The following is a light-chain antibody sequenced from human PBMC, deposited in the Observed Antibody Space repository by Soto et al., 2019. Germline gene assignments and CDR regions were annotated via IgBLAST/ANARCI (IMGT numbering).Light chain of an antibody. V-gene: IGKV1-16*02. J-gene: IGKJ5*01. CDR2: DAS. CDR1: QDITNY. Sequence: DIQMTQSPSSLSASVGDRVTITCRASQDITNYLAWFQQKPGKAPKSLIYDASSLHSGVPSKFSGSGSGTDFTLTISSLQPEDSATYYCQQYNSYPITFGQGTRLE. CDR3: QQYNSYPIT.